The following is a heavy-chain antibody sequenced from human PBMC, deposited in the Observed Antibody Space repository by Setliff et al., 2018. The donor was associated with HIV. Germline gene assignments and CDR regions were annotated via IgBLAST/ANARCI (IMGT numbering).Heavy chain of an antibody. CDR2: TNHSGNT. Sequence: LSLTCDLYGGSFDAYYWSWIRQPPGKGLEWMGETNHSGNTTYNPSLESRVTISADTTKNQFSLKLNTVTAADTAVYYCLLEAPLMMGTTPPLWGQGTLVTVSS. CDR1: GGSFDAYY. CDR3: LLEAPLMMGTTPPL. J-gene: IGHJ4*02. V-gene: IGHV4-34*01. D-gene: IGHD1-7*01.